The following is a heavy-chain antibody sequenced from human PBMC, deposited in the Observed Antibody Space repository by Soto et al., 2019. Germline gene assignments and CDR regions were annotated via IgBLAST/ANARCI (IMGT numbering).Heavy chain of an antibody. J-gene: IGHJ3*02. D-gene: IGHD2-21*02. Sequence: GASVKVSCKASGYTFTGYYMHWVRQAPGQGLEWMGWINPNSGGTNYAQKFQGWVTMTRDTSISTAYMELGRLRSDDTAVYYCARGGGLTAIQIHAFDIWGQGTMVTVSS. CDR2: INPNSGGT. CDR3: ARGGGLTAIQIHAFDI. CDR1: GYTFTGYY. V-gene: IGHV1-2*04.